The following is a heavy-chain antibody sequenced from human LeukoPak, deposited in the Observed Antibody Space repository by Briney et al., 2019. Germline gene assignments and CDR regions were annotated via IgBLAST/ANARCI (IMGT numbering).Heavy chain of an antibody. J-gene: IGHJ3*02. CDR3: ASLRGGFGDLLVDI. V-gene: IGHV1-2*02. CDR1: GYTFTGYY. D-gene: IGHD3-10*01. Sequence: ASVKVSCKASGYTFTGYYMHWVRQAPGQGLEWMGWIDPNSGGTNYAQKFQGRVTMTRDTSISTAYMELSRLRSDDTAVYYCASLRGGFGDLLVDIWGQGPMVTVSS. CDR2: IDPNSGGT.